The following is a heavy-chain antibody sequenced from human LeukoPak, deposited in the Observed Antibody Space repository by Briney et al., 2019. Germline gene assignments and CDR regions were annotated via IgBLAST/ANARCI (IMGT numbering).Heavy chain of an antibody. CDR1: GYSISSGYY. V-gene: IGHV4-38-2*02. CDR3: ARDLSYYGSGSYVY. Sequence: SGTLSLTCAVSGYSISSGYYWGWIRQPPGKGPEWIGSIYHSGSTYYNPSLKSRVTISVDTSKNQFSLKLSSVTAADTAVYYCARDLSYYGSGSYVYWGQGTLVTVSS. D-gene: IGHD3-10*01. J-gene: IGHJ4*02. CDR2: IYHSGST.